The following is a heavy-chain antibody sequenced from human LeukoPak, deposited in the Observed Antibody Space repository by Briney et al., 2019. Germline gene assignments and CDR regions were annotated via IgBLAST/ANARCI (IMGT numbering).Heavy chain of an antibody. V-gene: IGHV3-23*01. CDR1: GFTFSSYA. J-gene: IGHJ4*02. CDR2: ISGSGGST. CDR3: AKEPEYYDILPGYFRSFDY. Sequence: GGSLRLSCAASGFTFSSYAMSWVRQAPGKGLEWVSAISGSGGSTYYADSVKGRFTISRDNSKNTLYLQMNSLRAEETAVYYCAKEPEYYDILPGYFRSFDYWGQGTLVTVSS. D-gene: IGHD3-9*01.